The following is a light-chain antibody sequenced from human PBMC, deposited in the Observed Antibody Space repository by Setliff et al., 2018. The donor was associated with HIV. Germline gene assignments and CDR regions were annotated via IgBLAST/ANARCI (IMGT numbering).Light chain of an antibody. V-gene: IGLV2-14*03. CDR3: SSYTSSSTLV. CDR2: DVS. Sequence: QSALTQAASVSGSPGQSITMSCTGTRSDVGGYNYVSWYQQHPGKAPKVMIYDVSNRPSGASNRFSGSKSGNTASLTISGLQAEDEADYYCSSYTSSSTLVFGTGTKVTVL. J-gene: IGLJ1*01. CDR1: RSDVGGYNY.